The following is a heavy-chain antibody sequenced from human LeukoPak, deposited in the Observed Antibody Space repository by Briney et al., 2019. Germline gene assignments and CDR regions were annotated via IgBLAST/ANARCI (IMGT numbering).Heavy chain of an antibody. CDR1: GGSFSGYY. Sequence: SSETLSLTCAVYGGSFSGYYWSWIRQPPGKGLEWIGYIYYSGSTNYNPSLKSRVTISVDTSKNQFSLKLSSVTAADTAVYYCARGYCSGGSCYSSWFDPWGQGTLVTVSS. D-gene: IGHD2-15*01. CDR2: IYYSGST. V-gene: IGHV4-59*08. CDR3: ARGYCSGGSCYSSWFDP. J-gene: IGHJ5*02.